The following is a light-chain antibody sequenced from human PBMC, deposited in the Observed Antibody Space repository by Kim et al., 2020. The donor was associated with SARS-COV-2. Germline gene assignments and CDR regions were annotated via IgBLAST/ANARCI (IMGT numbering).Light chain of an antibody. CDR3: QQYNNWLT. V-gene: IGKV3-15*01. CDR2: GAS. CDR1: QSANSN. Sequence: EIVLTQSPATLSVSPGERATLSCRASQSANSNLAWYQQKPGQAPRLLIYGASTRATGVPARFSGSGSGTDFTLTISSLQSEDFAVYYCQQYNNWLTFGGGTKVDI. J-gene: IGKJ4*01.